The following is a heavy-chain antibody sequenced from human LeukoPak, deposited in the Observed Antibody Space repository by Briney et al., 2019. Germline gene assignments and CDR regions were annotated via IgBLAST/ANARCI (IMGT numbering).Heavy chain of an antibody. D-gene: IGHD6-13*01. CDR2: INWNGGSI. CDR3: ARDHSSSWYPGNWFDP. Sequence: GGSLRLSCAASGFTFDDYGMSWVRQAPGKGLEWVSGINWNGGSIGYADSVKGRFTISRDNAKNSLYLQMNSLRAEDTALYYCARDHSSSWYPGNWFDPWGQGTLVTVSS. J-gene: IGHJ5*02. V-gene: IGHV3-20*04. CDR1: GFTFDDYG.